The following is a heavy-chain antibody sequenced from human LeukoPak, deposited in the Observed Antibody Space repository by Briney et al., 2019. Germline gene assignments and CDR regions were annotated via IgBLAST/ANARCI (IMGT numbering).Heavy chain of an antibody. CDR3: ARDRRYSGSYFSSDY. V-gene: IGHV3-53*01. D-gene: IGHD1-26*01. CDR2: IYSGGST. J-gene: IGHJ4*02. Sequence: GGSLRLSCAASGFTVSSNYMSWVRQAPGKGLEWVSVIYSGGSTYYADSVKGRFTISRDNSKNTLYLQMNSLRAEDTAVYYCARDRRYSGSYFSSDYWGQGTLVTVSS. CDR1: GFTVSSNY.